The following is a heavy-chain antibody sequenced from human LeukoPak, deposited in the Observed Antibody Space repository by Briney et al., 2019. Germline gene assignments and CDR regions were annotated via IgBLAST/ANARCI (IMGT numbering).Heavy chain of an antibody. V-gene: IGHV4-4*07. D-gene: IGHD3-10*01. CDR2: IYGSGTI. J-gene: IGHJ5*02. CDR3: ARDAMIRGVVWFDP. Sequence: SETLSLTCTVSGGSISRSYWSWMRQPAGKGPEWIGRIYGSGTITYNPSLESRVTMSVDTTKNQFSLKLRSVTAADTAVYYCARDAMIRGVVWFDPWGQGTLVTVSS. CDR1: GGSISRSY.